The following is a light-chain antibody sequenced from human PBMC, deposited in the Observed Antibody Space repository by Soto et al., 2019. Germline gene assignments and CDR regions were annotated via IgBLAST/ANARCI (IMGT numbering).Light chain of an antibody. CDR3: SAYTSTTTQVV. Sequence: QSVLTQPASVSGSPGQSITISCTGTSSDVGGYNSVSWYQQDPGKAPKLMIYDVSNRPSGVSNRFSGSKSGNTASLTISGLQAEDEADYYCSAYTSTTTQVVFGGGTKLTVL. CDR1: SSDVGGYNS. CDR2: DVS. J-gene: IGLJ2*01. V-gene: IGLV2-14*01.